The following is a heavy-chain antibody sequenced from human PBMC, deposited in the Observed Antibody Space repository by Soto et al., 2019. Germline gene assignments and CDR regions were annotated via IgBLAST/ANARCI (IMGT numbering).Heavy chain of an antibody. CDR1: GDSFTSYL. CDR2: LYPGDSDT. V-gene: IGHV5-51*01. Sequence: LNICCKGSGDSFTSYLIGWVRQMPGKGLEWMGILYPGDSDTRYSPSLQGQVNISADKSISTAYLQWSSLKASDPAMYHCARSRYYYYGMDXWGQGTSVTVS. CDR3: ARSRYYYYGMDX. J-gene: IGHJ6*02.